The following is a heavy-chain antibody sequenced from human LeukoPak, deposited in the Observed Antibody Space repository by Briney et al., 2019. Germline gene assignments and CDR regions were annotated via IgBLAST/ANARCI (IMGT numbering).Heavy chain of an antibody. CDR3: ARDSSGYYHFDY. V-gene: IGHV3-48*03. Sequence: GGSLRLSCAVSGFPFSFYEMNWVRQAPGKGLEWVSYISNSGSTIYYADSVKGRFTISRDNAKNSLYLQMNSLRAKDTAVYYCARDSSGYYHFDYWGRGTLVTVSS. D-gene: IGHD3-22*01. J-gene: IGHJ4*02. CDR2: ISNSGSTI. CDR1: GFPFSFYE.